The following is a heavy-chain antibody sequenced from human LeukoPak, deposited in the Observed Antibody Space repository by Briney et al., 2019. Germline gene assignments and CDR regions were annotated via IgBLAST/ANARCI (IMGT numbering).Heavy chain of an antibody. CDR2: IYYSGST. CDR3: ASTASNWGYRAHFDY. CDR1: GGSISSYY. Sequence: TTSETLSLTCTVSGGSISSYYWSWIRQPPGKGLEWIGYIYYSGSTNYNPSLKSRVTISGDTSKNQFSLKLSSVTAADTAVYYCASTASNWGYRAHFDYWGQGTLVTVSS. J-gene: IGHJ4*02. V-gene: IGHV4-59*08. D-gene: IGHD7-27*01.